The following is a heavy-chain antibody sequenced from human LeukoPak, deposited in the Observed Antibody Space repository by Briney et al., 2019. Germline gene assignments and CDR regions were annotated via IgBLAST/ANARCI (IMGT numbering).Heavy chain of an antibody. D-gene: IGHD3-9*01. Sequence: ASVKVSCKASGYTFADYYIHWARQAPGQGLEWMGWINPHSGGTNYAQKFQGRVTMTRDTSISTAYMELSRLRSDDTAVYYCARVSLAYLDAFDIWGQGTMVTVSS. CDR2: INPHSGGT. CDR3: ARVSLAYLDAFDI. V-gene: IGHV1-2*02. J-gene: IGHJ3*02. CDR1: GYTFADYY.